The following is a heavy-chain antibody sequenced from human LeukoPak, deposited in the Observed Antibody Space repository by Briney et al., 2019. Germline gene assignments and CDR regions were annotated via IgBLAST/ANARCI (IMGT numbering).Heavy chain of an antibody. Sequence: SETLSLTCTVSGGSISSYYWTWIRQPLGKGLEWIGYIYYSGSTKYNPSLKSRVTISVDSSKNHFSLKLSSVTAADTAVYYCARAQVGIVGATEFAYWGQGTLVTVSS. D-gene: IGHD1-26*01. V-gene: IGHV4-59*08. J-gene: IGHJ4*02. CDR2: IYYSGST. CDR3: ARAQVGIVGATEFAY. CDR1: GGSISSYY.